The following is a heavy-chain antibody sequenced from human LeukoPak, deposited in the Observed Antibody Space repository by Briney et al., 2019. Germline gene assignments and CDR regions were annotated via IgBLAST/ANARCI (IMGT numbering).Heavy chain of an antibody. D-gene: IGHD3-22*01. V-gene: IGHV3-48*03. CDR2: ISSSGSTI. CDR3: ARVTYYYDSSGYFIFDY. J-gene: IGHJ4*02. Sequence: PEGSLRLSCAASGFTFGSYEMNWVRQAPGKGLEWVSYISSSGSTIYYADSVKGRFTISRDNAKNSLYLQMNSLRAEDTAVYYCARVTYYYDSSGYFIFDYWGQGTLVTVSS. CDR1: GFTFGSYE.